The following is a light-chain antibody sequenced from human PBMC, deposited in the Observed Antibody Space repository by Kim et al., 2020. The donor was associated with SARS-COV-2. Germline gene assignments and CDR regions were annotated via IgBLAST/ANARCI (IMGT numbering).Light chain of an antibody. J-gene: IGKJ1*01. CDR1: QPLTSTY. Sequence: EIVLTQSPGTLSLSPGEGATLSCRASQPLTSTYLAWYQQKPGQAPRLLIYGASSRATGIPDRFSGSGSGTEFTLTISRLEPEDFAVYYCQQYDKSPRTFGQGTKVDIK. V-gene: IGKV3-20*01. CDR2: GAS. CDR3: QQYDKSPRT.